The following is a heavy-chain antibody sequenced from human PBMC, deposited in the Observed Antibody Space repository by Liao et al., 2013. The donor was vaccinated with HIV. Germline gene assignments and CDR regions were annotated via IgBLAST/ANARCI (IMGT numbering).Heavy chain of an antibody. CDR2: IYHSGST. D-gene: IGHD2-15*01. CDR1: GGSISSGGYS. V-gene: IGHV4-30-2*01. J-gene: IGHJ4*02. Sequence: QVQLQQWGAGLVKPSQTLSLTCAVSGGSISSGGYSWSWIRQPPGKGLEWIGYIYHSGSTYYNPSLKSRVTISVDTSKNQFSLKLSSVTAADTAVYYCARGGRRALLGGFPQRYWGQGTLVTVSS. CDR3: ARGGRRALLGGFPQRY.